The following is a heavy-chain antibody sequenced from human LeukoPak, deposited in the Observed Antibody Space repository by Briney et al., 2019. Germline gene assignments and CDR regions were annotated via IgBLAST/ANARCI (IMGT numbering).Heavy chain of an antibody. CDR1: GFTFSGYA. CDR3: AKSLAYDFWSGYLDY. D-gene: IGHD3-3*01. J-gene: IGHJ4*02. Sequence: GGSLRLSCAASGFTFSGYAMSWVRQAPGKGLEWVSAISGSGGSTYYADSVKGRFTISRDNSKNTLYLQMNSLRAEDTAVYYCAKSLAYDFWSGYLDYWGQGTLVTVSS. V-gene: IGHV3-23*01. CDR2: ISGSGGST.